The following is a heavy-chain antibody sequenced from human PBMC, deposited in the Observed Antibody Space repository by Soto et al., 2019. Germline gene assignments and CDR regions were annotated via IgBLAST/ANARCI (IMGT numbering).Heavy chain of an antibody. Sequence: SGTRSLTCTVSGGSINSSYCSWIRQPPGKGLEYIGYIHYSGSTNYNPSLKGRVTISVDTSKNQFSLKLSSVTAADTAVYYCTRSGGDYENSGYCGGDFHYWGRVTLVTFSS. J-gene: IGHJ4*02. CDR3: TRSGGDYENSGYCGGDFHY. D-gene: IGHD3-22*01. V-gene: IGHV4-59*01. CDR1: GGSINSSY. CDR2: IHYSGST.